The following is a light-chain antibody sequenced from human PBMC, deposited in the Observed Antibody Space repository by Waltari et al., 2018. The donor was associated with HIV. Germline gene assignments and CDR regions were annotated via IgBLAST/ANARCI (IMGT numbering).Light chain of an antibody. V-gene: IGLV6-57*04. Sequence: NFMLSQPHSVSESPGKTVTISCTRSSGSIASKYVQWYQQRPGSAPTTVIYEDKQRPSGVPDRFSGSIDTSSSAASLTISGLKTEDEADYYCQSYDSSNPVVFGGGTKLTVL. CDR3: QSYDSSNPVV. J-gene: IGLJ2*01. CDR1: SGSIASKY. CDR2: EDK.